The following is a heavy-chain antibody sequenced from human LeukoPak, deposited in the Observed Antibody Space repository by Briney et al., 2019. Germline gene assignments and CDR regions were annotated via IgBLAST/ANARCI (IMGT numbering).Heavy chain of an antibody. D-gene: IGHD4-23*01. V-gene: IGHV4-4*02. CDR1: GGSISSSTNW. J-gene: IGHJ6*03. Sequence: IPSETLSLTCAVSGGSISSSTNWWSWVRQPPGKGLEWIGEIYHSGGTNYNPSLKSRITISVDKSQNQFSLNLTSVTAADTAVYYCARVDYTGVVNIYYYMDVWGKGTTVTVSS. CDR3: ARVDYTGVVNIYYYMDV. CDR2: IYHSGGT.